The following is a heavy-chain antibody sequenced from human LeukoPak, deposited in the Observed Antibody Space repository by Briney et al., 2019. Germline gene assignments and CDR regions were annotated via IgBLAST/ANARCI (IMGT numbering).Heavy chain of an antibody. CDR2: LRGDGDT. V-gene: IGHV3-23*01. D-gene: IGHD3-16*01. Sequence: GGSLRLSCAASGFTFSSYAMSWVRQAPARGLEWVSSLRGDGDTFYADSVKGRFTLSRDESRNTVYLQMNNLRVEDTAVYFCAKASWVSSADTVLWGQGTLVTVSS. CDR1: GFTFSSYA. J-gene: IGHJ4*02. CDR3: AKASWVSSADTVL.